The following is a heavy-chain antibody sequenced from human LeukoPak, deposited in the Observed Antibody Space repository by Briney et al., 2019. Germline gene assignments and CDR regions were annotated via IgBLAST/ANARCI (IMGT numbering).Heavy chain of an antibody. CDR2: ISGSGGST. D-gene: IGHD3/OR15-3a*01. Sequence: PGGSLRLSCAASGFTFSSYAMSWVRQAPGKGLEWVSAISGSGGSTYYADSVKGRFTISRDNSKNTLYLQMNSLRAEDTAVYYCAKGTGPLYYYYYMDVWGKGTTVTVSS. J-gene: IGHJ6*03. CDR3: AKGTGPLYYYYYMDV. CDR1: GFTFSSYA. V-gene: IGHV3-23*01.